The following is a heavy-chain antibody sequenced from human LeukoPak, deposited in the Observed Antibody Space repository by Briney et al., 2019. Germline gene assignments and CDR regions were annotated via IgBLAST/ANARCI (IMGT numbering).Heavy chain of an antibody. D-gene: IGHD6-19*01. CDR3: ARHPGIAVAGDAFDF. CDR1: GGSISSSSHY. CDR2: FSYSGST. Sequence: PSETLSLTCIVSGGSISSSSHYWAWIRQPPGKGLEWIGSFSYSGSTYDNPSLKSRVTISVDTSKHQFSLNLSSVTAADSAVYYCARHPGIAVAGDAFDFWGQGTVVTVSS. V-gene: IGHV4-39*01. J-gene: IGHJ3*01.